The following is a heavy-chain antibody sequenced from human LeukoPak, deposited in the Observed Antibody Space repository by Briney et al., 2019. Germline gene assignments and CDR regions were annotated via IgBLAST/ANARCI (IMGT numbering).Heavy chain of an antibody. D-gene: IGHD6-13*01. CDR1: GGSISSYY. CDR3: AREGPGEAAAYADAFDI. CDR2: IYYSGST. J-gene: IGHJ3*02. V-gene: IGHV4-59*01. Sequence: SETLSLTCTVSGGSISSYYWSWIRQPPGKGLEWIGYIYYSGSTNYNPSLKSRVTTSVDTSKNQFSLKLSSVTAADTAVYYCAREGPGEAAAYADAFDIWGQGTMVTVSS.